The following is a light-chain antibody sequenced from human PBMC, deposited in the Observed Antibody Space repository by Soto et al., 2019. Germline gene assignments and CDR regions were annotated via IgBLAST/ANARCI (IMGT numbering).Light chain of an antibody. J-gene: IGKJ1*01. CDR3: QQSYSAPWT. V-gene: IGKV1-39*01. CDR1: QSISTY. Sequence: DIQMTQSPSSLAASVGARVTITSRASQSISTYLNWYQQKPGKAPKVLIFDASRLQSGVASRFSGSGSGTDLTLTISSLQPEDSATYYCQQSYSAPWTFGQGTKVQVK. CDR2: DAS.